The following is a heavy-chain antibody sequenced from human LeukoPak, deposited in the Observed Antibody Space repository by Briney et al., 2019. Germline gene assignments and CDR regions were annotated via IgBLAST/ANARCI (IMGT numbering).Heavy chain of an antibody. Sequence: SETLSLTCTVSGGSISSSSYYWGWIRQPPGKGLEWIGSIYHSGSTYYNPSLKSRVTISVDTSKNQFSLKLSSVTAADTAVYYCARDSSGWSGGWFDPWGQGTLVTVSS. CDR1: GGSISSSSYY. V-gene: IGHV4-39*07. CDR3: ARDSSGWSGGWFDP. D-gene: IGHD6-19*01. CDR2: IYHSGST. J-gene: IGHJ5*02.